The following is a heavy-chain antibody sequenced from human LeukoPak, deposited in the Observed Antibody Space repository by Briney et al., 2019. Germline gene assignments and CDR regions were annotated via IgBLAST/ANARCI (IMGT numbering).Heavy chain of an antibody. CDR1: GFTFSSYG. J-gene: IGHJ6*03. D-gene: IGHD3-10*01. CDR2: ISYDGSNK. V-gene: IGHV3-30*03. CDR3: ARAGYYYYMEV. Sequence: GGSLRLSCAASGFTFSSYGMHWVRQAPGKGLEWVAVISYDGSNKYYADSVKGRFTISRDNSKNTLYLQMNSLRAEDTAVYYCARAGYYYYMEVRGKGNTVPVSS.